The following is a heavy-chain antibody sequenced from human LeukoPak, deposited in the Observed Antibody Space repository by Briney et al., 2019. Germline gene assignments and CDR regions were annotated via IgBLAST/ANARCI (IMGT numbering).Heavy chain of an antibody. CDR3: AIETYYYDSSGYLSYPSYGFDY. Sequence: SETLSLTCTVYGGSISSYYWSWIRQPAGKGLEWIGRIYTSGSTNYNPSLKSRVTMSVDTSKNQFSLKLSSVTAADTAVYYCAIETYYYDSSGYLSYPSYGFDYWGQGTLVTVSS. CDR2: IYTSGST. CDR1: GGSISSYY. J-gene: IGHJ4*02. V-gene: IGHV4-4*07. D-gene: IGHD3-22*01.